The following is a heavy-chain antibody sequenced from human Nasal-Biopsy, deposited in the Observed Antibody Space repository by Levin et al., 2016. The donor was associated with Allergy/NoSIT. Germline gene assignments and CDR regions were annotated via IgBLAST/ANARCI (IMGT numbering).Heavy chain of an antibody. CDR3: AKDYSYGSLLSYGLAV. J-gene: IGHJ6*02. D-gene: IGHD5-18*01. V-gene: IGHV3-7*03. Sequence: GESLKISCAASGFTFSNYWMSWVRQAPGKGLECVATIKSDGSEAYYADSVKGRFTVSRDNSKDSLYLQMISLRPDDTALYYCAKDYSYGSLLSYGLAVWGQGTTVTVSS. CDR1: GFTFSNYW. CDR2: IKSDGSEA.